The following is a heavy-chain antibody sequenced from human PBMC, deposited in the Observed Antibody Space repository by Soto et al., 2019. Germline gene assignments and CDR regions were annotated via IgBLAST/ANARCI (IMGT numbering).Heavy chain of an antibody. CDR1: GGSISGYY. CDR2: IYYSGST. J-gene: IGHJ6*02. CDR3: AREKVKRDGYNSHLMDV. Sequence: SETLSLTCTVSGGSISGYYWSWIRQPPGKGLEWIGYIYYSGSTNYNPSLKSRVTISVDTSKNQFSLKLSSVTAADTAVYYCAREKVKRDGYNSHLMDVWGQGTTVTVS. D-gene: IGHD5-12*01. V-gene: IGHV4-59*01.